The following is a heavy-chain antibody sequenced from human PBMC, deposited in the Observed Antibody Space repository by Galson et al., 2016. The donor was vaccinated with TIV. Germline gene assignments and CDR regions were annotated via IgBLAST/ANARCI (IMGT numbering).Heavy chain of an antibody. CDR2: ISASGGNT. V-gene: IGHV3-23*01. CDR3: ARDRVGGLDV. CDR1: GFTFSSWP. J-gene: IGHJ6*02. D-gene: IGHD3-16*01. Sequence: SLRLSCAASGFTFSSWPMSWVRRAPGKGLEWVSAISASGGNTFYADSVKGRFIISRDNAKNSLYLQMNSLRAEDTAMYYCARDRVGGLDVWGQGTTVTVSS.